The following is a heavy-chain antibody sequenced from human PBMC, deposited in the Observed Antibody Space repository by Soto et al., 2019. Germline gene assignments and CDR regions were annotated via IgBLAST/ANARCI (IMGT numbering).Heavy chain of an antibody. CDR2: FDPEDGET. Sequence: ASVKVSCKVSGYTLTELSMHWVRQAPGRGRAWMGGFDPEDGETIYAQKFQGRGTMTEDTSTDTGYMELSSLRSEDTAVYYCVTDPWGQQLDNWFDPWGQGTLVTAPQ. D-gene: IGHD6-13*01. CDR1: GYTLTELS. J-gene: IGHJ5*02. V-gene: IGHV1-24*01. CDR3: VTDPWGQQLDNWFDP.